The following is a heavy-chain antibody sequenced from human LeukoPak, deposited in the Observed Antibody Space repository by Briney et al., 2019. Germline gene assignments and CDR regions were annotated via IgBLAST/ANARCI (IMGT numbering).Heavy chain of an antibody. CDR1: GFTFDYSA. J-gene: IGHJ4*02. Sequence: GGSLRLSCVASGFTFDYSAFHWVRQAPGKGLEWVSGIGFSTGNVDYADSVRGRFTISRDNTKNSLFLQLDNLRTDDTAFYYCAKDNGNGWLGEFAFEYWGQGILVTVSS. V-gene: IGHV3-9*01. D-gene: IGHD3-10*01. CDR2: IGFSTGNV. CDR3: AKDNGNGWLGEFAFEY.